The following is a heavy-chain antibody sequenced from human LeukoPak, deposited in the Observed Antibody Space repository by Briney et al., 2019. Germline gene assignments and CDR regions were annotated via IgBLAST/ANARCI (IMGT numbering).Heavy chain of an antibody. V-gene: IGHV3-7*01. CDR1: GFKFSSYS. J-gene: IGHJ4*02. CDR3: ARVRREVATIGFDY. D-gene: IGHD5-12*01. CDR2: IKQDGSEK. Sequence: GGSLRLSCAASGFKFSSYSMKWVRQAPGKGLEWVANIKQDGSEKYYADSVRGRFTFSRDNAKNSLYLQMNSLRAEDTAVYYCARVRREVATIGFDYWGQGTLVTVSS.